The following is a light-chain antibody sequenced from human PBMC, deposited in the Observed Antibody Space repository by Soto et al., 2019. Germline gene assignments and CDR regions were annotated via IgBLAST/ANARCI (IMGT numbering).Light chain of an antibody. V-gene: IGKV3-20*01. Sequence: EIVLTQSPGTLSLSPGERATLSCRASQSVSSSYLAWYQQKPGQAPRLLIYGASSTATGIPDRFSGSGSVTDFTLSISRLEPEDFAVYYCQQYGSSRTFGQGTKVEIK. CDR1: QSVSSSY. CDR3: QQYGSSRT. J-gene: IGKJ1*01. CDR2: GAS.